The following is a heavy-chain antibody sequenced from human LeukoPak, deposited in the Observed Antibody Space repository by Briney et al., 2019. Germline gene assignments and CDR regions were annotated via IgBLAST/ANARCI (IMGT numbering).Heavy chain of an antibody. CDR3: ARDYCSSTSCLLDY. CDR2: INPNSGDT. Sequence: GASVKVSCKASGYTFTGYHMHWVRQAPGQGLEWMGRINPNSGDTNYAQKFQGRVTMTRDTSISTAYMELSRLRSDDTAVYYCARDYCSSTSCLLDYWGQGTLVTVSS. D-gene: IGHD2-2*01. V-gene: IGHV1-2*06. CDR1: GYTFTGYH. J-gene: IGHJ4*02.